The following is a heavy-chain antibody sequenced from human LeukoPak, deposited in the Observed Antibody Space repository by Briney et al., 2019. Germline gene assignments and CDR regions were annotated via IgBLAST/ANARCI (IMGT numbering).Heavy chain of an antibody. D-gene: IGHD6-19*01. Sequence: ASVKVSCKASGYTFTSYYMHWVRQAPGQGLEWMGWSSPYNGNTNYAQKLRGRVTMTTDTSTSTAYMELRSLRSDDTAVYYCARGGTSGWRTPDDDYWGQGTLVTVSS. CDR2: SSPYNGNT. J-gene: IGHJ4*02. CDR1: GYTFTSYY. V-gene: IGHV1-18*04. CDR3: ARGGTSGWRTPDDDY.